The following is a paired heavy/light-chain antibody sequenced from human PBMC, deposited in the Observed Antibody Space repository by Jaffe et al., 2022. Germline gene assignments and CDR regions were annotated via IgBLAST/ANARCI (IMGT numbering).Light chain of an antibody. Sequence: QSALTQPPSASGSPGQSVTISCTGTSSDVGGYNYVSWYQQHPGKAPKFMIYEVSKRPSGVPDRFSGSKSGNTASLTVSGLQAEDEADYYCTSYAGSNNLLFGGGTKLTVL. V-gene: IGLV2-8*01. CDR3: TSYAGSNNLL. CDR1: SSDVGGYNY. J-gene: IGLJ2*01. CDR2: EVS.
Heavy chain of an antibody. V-gene: IGHV5-51*03. CDR2: IYPGDSDT. CDR1: GYSFTTYW. J-gene: IGHJ4*02. Sequence: EVQLVQSGAEVKKPGESLKISCKDSGYSFTTYWIAWVRQMPGKGLEWMGIIYPGDSDTRYSPSFQGQVTISADKSVSTAYLQWSSLKASDTAVYFCARYITTTATFDYWGQGTLVTVSS. CDR3: ARYITTTATFDY. D-gene: IGHD1-1*01.